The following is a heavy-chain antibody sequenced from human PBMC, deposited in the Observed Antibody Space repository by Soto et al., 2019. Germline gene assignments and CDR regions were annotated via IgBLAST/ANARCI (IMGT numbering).Heavy chain of an antibody. J-gene: IGHJ4*02. CDR3: AREGGVGAWGGFDY. Sequence: EVQLVESGGGLVQPGGSLRLSCAASGFTFSRYSINWVRQAPGKGLEWVSYISGSSSTIYSADSVKGRFTISRDNAKNLLYLQMNSLGDEDTAMYYCAREGGVGAWGGFDYWGQGTLVTVSS. CDR1: GFTFSRYS. D-gene: IGHD1-26*01. V-gene: IGHV3-48*02. CDR2: ISGSSSTI.